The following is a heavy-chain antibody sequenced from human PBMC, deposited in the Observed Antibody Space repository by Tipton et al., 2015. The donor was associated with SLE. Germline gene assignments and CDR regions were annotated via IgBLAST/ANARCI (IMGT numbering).Heavy chain of an antibody. CDR3: ARREAAASECLDS. CDR2: IYPGDSDT. D-gene: IGHD6-13*01. CDR1: GYSFTNYW. V-gene: IGHV5-51*03. Sequence: QLVQSGAEVKKPGDSLKISCKGSGYSFTNYWIAWVRQMPGKGLEWMGIIYPGDSDTRYSPSFQGHVTISAYKSIRTAYLQWNSLKASDTAIYYCARREAAASECLDSWGQGTLVIVSA. J-gene: IGHJ4*02.